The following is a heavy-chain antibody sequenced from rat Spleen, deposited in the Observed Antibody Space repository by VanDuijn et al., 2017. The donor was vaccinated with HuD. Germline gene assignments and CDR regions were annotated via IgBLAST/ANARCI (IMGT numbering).Heavy chain of an antibody. Sequence: EVQLVESGGGLVQPGRSLKRSCAASGFTFSDYGVAWVRQAPTKGLEWAATISYGDSSGHSSTYYPDSVKGRFTISRDNAKSTLYLQMNSLRSEDTATYYCTRDLGAHFDYWGQGVMVTVSS. CDR3: TRDLGAHFDY. V-gene: IGHV5-29*01. J-gene: IGHJ2*01. D-gene: IGHD5-1*01. CDR1: GFTFSDYG. CDR2: ISYGDSSGHSST.